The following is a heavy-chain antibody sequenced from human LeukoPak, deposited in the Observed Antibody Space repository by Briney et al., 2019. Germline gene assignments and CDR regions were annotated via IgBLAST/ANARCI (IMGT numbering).Heavy chain of an antibody. D-gene: IGHD1-26*01. CDR1: GGPINIYY. CDR2: NSYSGST. Sequence: PSETLSPTCTVSGGPINIYYWSWIRQPPGKGLEWIGYNSYSGSTNYNPSLKSRVTISIDTSKNQFSLKLSSVTAADTAVYYCAKNGGSYSFDYWGQGTLVTVSS. J-gene: IGHJ4*02. CDR3: AKNGGSYSFDY. V-gene: IGHV4-59*01.